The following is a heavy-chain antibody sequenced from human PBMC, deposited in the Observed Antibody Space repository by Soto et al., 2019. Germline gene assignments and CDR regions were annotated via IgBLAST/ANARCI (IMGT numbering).Heavy chain of an antibody. V-gene: IGHV4-59*08. CDR1: GGSISSYY. J-gene: IGHJ6*03. CDR3: ARSKGEQWLASNYYYYMDV. D-gene: IGHD6-19*01. Sequence: SETLSLTCTVSGGSISSYYWSWIRQPPGKGLEWIGYIYYSGSTNYNPSLKSRVTISVDTSKNQFSLKLSSVTAADTAVYYCARSKGEQWLASNYYYYMDVWGKGTTVTVSS. CDR2: IYYSGST.